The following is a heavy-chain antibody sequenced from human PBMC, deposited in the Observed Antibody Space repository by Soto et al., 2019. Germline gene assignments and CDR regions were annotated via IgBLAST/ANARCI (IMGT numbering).Heavy chain of an antibody. CDR1: GGSISSGDYY. Sequence: SETLSLTCTVSGGSISSGDYYWSWVRQPPGKGLEWIGYIYYSGSTYYNPSLKSRVTISVDTSKNQFSLKLSSVTAADTAVYYCARVVFGELLYWFDPWGQGTLVTVSS. J-gene: IGHJ5*02. CDR3: ARVVFGELLYWFDP. CDR2: IYYSGST. V-gene: IGHV4-30-4*01. D-gene: IGHD3-10*02.